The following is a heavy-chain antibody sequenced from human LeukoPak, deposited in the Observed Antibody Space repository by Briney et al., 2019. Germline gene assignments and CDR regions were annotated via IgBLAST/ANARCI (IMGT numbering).Heavy chain of an antibody. V-gene: IGHV4-30-2*01. J-gene: IGHJ4*02. CDR1: GGSISSGGYS. Sequence: PSETLSLTCAVSGGSISSGGYSWSWIRQPPGKGLEWIGYIYHSGSTYYNPSPKSRVTISVDTSKNQFSLKLSSVTAAGTAVYYCASRYDPSYYDSSGYYFLGQGTLVTVSS. D-gene: IGHD3-22*01. CDR2: IYHSGST. CDR3: ASRYDPSYYDSSGYYF.